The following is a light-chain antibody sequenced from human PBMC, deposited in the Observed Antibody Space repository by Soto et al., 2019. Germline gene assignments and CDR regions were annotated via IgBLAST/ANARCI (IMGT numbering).Light chain of an antibody. Sequence: EIVMTQSPATLSLSPGERATLSCRASQSVSSNLAWYQQKPGQAPRLLIYGAPTRATGIPARFSGSGSGTEFTLTISRLQSEDFAVYYRQLYNNWPTFGTGTKVDIK. V-gene: IGKV3-15*01. CDR2: GAP. CDR3: QLYNNWPT. CDR1: QSVSSN. J-gene: IGKJ3*01.